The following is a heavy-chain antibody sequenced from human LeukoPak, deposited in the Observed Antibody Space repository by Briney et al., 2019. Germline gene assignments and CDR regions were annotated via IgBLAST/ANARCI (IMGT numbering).Heavy chain of an antibody. CDR1: GGSFSGYY. CDR2: INHSGST. D-gene: IGHD2-2*02. V-gene: IGHV4-34*01. CDR3: ARGRYCSSTSCYTRRYWFDP. J-gene: IGHJ5*02. Sequence: SETLSLTCAVYGGSFSGYYWSWIRQPPGKGLEWIGEINHSGSTNYNPSLKSRVTISVDTSKNQFSLKLSSVTAADTAVYYCARGRYCSSTSCYTRRYWFDPWGQGTLVTVSS.